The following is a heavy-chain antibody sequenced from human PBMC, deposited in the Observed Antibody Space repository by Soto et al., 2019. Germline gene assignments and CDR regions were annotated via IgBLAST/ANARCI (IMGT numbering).Heavy chain of an antibody. CDR3: AREGVHNYNEYYFDY. Sequence: LRLSCAASGFTFSYYALHWVRRAPGKGLEWVSSISGIRDYIRYADSVKGRFTISRDNAKTSLYLQMNSLTAEDTAVYYCAREGVHNYNEYYFDYWGQGTLVTVSS. CDR1: GFTFSYYA. V-gene: IGHV3-21*06. J-gene: IGHJ4*02. CDR2: ISGIRDYI. D-gene: IGHD3-22*01.